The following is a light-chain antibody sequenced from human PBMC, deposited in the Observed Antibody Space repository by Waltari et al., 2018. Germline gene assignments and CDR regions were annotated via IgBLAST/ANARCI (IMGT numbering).Light chain of an antibody. Sequence: DIVMTQSPDSLVASPGEKATINCQSTPSLLYNSNNKNYLAWYQQKPGPPLKFLFYWASSREAGVPDRFSGSGSGADFTLTFGSLQAEDVAVYYCQQYYTAPYTFGQGTKLEIK. J-gene: IGKJ2*01. CDR2: WAS. V-gene: IGKV4-1*01. CDR3: QQYYTAPYT. CDR1: PSLLYNSNNKNY.